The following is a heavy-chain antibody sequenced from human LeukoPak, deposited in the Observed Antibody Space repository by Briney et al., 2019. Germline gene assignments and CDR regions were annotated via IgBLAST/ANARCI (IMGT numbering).Heavy chain of an antibody. D-gene: IGHD6-13*01. CDR2: IYYRGSA. CDR1: GGSISSSRYY. J-gene: IGHJ4*02. CDR3: ARASGSTWFARAFFDY. V-gene: IGHV4-39*01. Sequence: PSETLSLTCTVSGGSISSSRYYWGWIRQPPGKGLEWIGSIYYRGSAYYNSSLKGRVSISVDTSKNRFSLKLSSVTAADTAVYYCARASGSTWFARAFFDYWGQGTLVTVSS.